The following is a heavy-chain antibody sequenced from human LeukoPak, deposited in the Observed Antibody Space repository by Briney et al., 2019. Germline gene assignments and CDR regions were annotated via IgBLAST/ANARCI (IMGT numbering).Heavy chain of an antibody. CDR3: ARGRTWNYSWFDA. CDR1: GGSFSGYY. J-gene: IGHJ5*02. CDR2: INHSGST. D-gene: IGHD1-1*01. Sequence: SETLSLTCAVYGGSFSGYYWNWIRQPPGKGLEWIGEINHSGSTNYNPSLKSRVTISVDTSKNQFSLKLSSVTAADTAVYYCARGRTWNYSWFDAWGQGTLVTVSS. V-gene: IGHV4-34*01.